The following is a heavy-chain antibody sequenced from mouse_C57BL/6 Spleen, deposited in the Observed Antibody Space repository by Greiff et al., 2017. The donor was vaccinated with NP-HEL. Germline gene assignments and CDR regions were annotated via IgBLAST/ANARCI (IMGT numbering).Heavy chain of an antibody. CDR3: ARRAITRAMDY. V-gene: IGHV5-17*01. CDR1: GFTFSDYG. D-gene: IGHD2-4*01. J-gene: IGHJ4*01. CDR2: ISSGSSTI. Sequence: DVQLVESGGGLVKPGGSLKLSCAASGFTFSDYGMHWVRQAPEKGLEWVAYISSGSSTIYYADTVKGRFTISRDNAKNTLFLQMTSLRSEDTAMYYCARRAITRAMDYWGQGTSVTVSS.